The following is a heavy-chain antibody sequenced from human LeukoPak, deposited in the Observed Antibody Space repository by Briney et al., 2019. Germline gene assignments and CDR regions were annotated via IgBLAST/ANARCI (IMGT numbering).Heavy chain of an antibody. CDR3: ARGRSRWYSSSWYWGIYFDY. V-gene: IGHV3-7*01. CDR2: IKQDGSEK. CDR1: GFTFSSYW. Sequence: GGSLRLSCAASGFTFSSYWMSWVRQAPGKGLEWVANIKQDGSEKYYVDSVKGRFTISRDNAKNSLYLQMNSLRAEDTAVYYCARGRSRWYSSSWYWGIYFDYWGRGTLVTVSS. D-gene: IGHD6-13*01. J-gene: IGHJ4*02.